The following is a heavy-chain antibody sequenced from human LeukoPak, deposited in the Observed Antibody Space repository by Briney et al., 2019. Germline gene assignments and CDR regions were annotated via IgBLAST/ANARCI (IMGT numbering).Heavy chain of an antibody. D-gene: IGHD4-11*01. CDR3: ARVEVTRPYYYYYGMDV. J-gene: IGHJ6*02. CDR1: GGSFSGYY. V-gene: IGHV4-34*01. CDR2: INHSGST. Sequence: SETLSLTCAVYGGSFSGYYWRWIRQPPGKGLEWIGEINHSGSTNYNPSLKSRVTISVDTSKNQFSLKLSSVTAADTAVYYCARVEVTRPYYYYYGMDVWGQGTTVTVSS.